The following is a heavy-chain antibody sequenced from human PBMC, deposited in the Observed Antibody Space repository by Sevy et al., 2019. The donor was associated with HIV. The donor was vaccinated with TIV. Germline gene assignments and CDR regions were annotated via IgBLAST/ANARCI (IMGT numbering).Heavy chain of an antibody. V-gene: IGHV1-8*01. CDR1: GYTFTSYD. D-gene: IGHD6-19*01. CDR2: MNPNSGNT. Sequence: ASVKVSCKASGYTFTSYDINWVRQATGQGLEWMGWMNPNSGNTGYAQKFQGRVTMTRNTSISTAYMELSSLRSEDTAVYYCARGRSGWYMGRGSVDDWGQGTLVTVSS. CDR3: ARGRSGWYMGRGSVDD. J-gene: IGHJ4*02.